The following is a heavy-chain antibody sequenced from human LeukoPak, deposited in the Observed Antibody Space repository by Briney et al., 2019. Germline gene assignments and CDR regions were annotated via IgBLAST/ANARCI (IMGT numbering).Heavy chain of an antibody. CDR2: IYPGDSDT. CDR3: ARRPVGATRGTLYYFDY. D-gene: IGHD1-26*01. CDR1: GYSFTSYW. Sequence: GESLKISCKGSGYSFTSYWIGWVRQMPGKGLEWMGIIYPGDSDTRYSPSFQGQVTISADKSISTAYLQWSSLKASDTAMYYYARRPVGATRGTLYYFDYWGQGTLVTVSS. V-gene: IGHV5-51*01. J-gene: IGHJ4*02.